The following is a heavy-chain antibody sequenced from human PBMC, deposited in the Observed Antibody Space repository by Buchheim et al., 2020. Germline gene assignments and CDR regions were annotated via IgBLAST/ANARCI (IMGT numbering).Heavy chain of an antibody. D-gene: IGHD3-16*02. CDR1: GGPISSSSYY. CDR2: IYTSGST. Sequence: QVQLQESGPGLVKPSQTLSLTCTVSGGPISSSSYYWSWIRQPAGKGLEWIGRIYTSGSTYYNPSLKSRVTISVDTSTNLFSLKLSSVTAADTAVYYCAREDLYHWFDPWGQGTL. V-gene: IGHV4-61*02. CDR3: AREDLYHWFDP. J-gene: IGHJ5*02.